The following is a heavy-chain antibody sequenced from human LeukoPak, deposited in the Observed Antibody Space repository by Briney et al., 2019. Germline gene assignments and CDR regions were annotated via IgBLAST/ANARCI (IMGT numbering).Heavy chain of an antibody. D-gene: IGHD5-24*01. CDR2: IYHSGST. Sequence: SETLSLTCAVPGGSISSSNWWSWVRLPPGKGLEWIGEIYHSGSTNYNPSLKSRVTISVDKSKNQFSLKLSSVTAADTAVYYCARHSRGRWLFAEYFQHWGQGTLVTVSS. V-gene: IGHV4-4*02. CDR1: GGSISSSNW. CDR3: ARHSRGRWLFAEYFQH. J-gene: IGHJ1*01.